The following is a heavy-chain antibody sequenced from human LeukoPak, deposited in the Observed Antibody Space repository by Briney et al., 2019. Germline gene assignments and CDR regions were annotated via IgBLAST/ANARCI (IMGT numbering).Heavy chain of an antibody. J-gene: IGHJ4*02. V-gene: IGHV4-34*01. CDR1: SGPFSNYN. CDR3: VRDRELNY. Sequence: SETLSLTCAVYSGPFSNYNWTWIRQPPGKGLEWIGQINHSGSTNYNPSLKSRVTISADTSKNQFSLKLTSVTAADTAVYYCVRDRELNYWGQGTLVTVSS. CDR2: INHSGST. D-gene: IGHD1-7*01.